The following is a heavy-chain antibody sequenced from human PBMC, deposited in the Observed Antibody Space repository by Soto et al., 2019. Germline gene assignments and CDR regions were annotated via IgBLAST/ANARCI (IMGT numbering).Heavy chain of an antibody. V-gene: IGHV3-21*01. CDR1: GFTFSSYS. CDR3: ARDPIHSSPPYYYYGMDV. Sequence: PGGSLRLSCAASGFTFSSYSMNWVRQAPGKGLEWVSSISSSSSYIYYADSVKGRFTISRDNAKNSLYLQMNSLRAEDTAVHYCARDPIHSSPPYYYYGMDVWGQGTTVTVSS. J-gene: IGHJ6*02. D-gene: IGHD6-19*01. CDR2: ISSSSSYI.